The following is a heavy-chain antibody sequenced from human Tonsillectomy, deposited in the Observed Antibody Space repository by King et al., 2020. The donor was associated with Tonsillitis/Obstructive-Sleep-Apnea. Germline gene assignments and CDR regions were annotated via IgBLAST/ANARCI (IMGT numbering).Heavy chain of an antibody. CDR2: IYYSGST. J-gene: IGHJ4*02. CDR3: ARTGPGGDGGHWYFDY. V-gene: IGHV4-59*08. Sequence: QLQESGPGLVKPSETLSLTCTVSGGSISSYYWSWIRQPPGKGLEWIGYIYYSGSTNYNPSLKSRVTISVDTSKNQFSLKLSSVTAADTAVYYCARTGPGGDGGHWYFDYWGQGTLVTVSS. CDR1: GGSISSYY. D-gene: IGHD3-16*01.